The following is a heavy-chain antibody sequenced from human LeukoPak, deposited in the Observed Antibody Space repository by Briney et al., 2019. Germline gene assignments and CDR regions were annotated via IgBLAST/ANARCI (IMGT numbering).Heavy chain of an antibody. V-gene: IGHV3-7*01. CDR1: GITFNSYL. D-gene: IGHD1-14*01. CDR3: ARSNPNRNALDL. Sequence: PGGSLRLSCAASGITFNSYLMSWVRQAPGRGLEWVANIKKDGSEENYLDSVKGRFTVSRDNAKNSLNLQMNSLRGEDTAVYYCARSNPNRNALDLWGQGTMVTISS. J-gene: IGHJ3*01. CDR2: IKKDGSEE.